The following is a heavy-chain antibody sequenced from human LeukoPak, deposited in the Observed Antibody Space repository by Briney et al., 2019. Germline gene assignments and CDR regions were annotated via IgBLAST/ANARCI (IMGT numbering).Heavy chain of an antibody. CDR2: ISYDGSNE. CDR3: ARVGYYSSGPFSYFDY. J-gene: IGHJ4*02. Sequence: GGSLRLSCAASGFTFSRYAMHWVRQAPGKGLEWVAVISYDGSNEYYAESVKGRSTISRDSSENTLYLEMNSLRVEDTAVYYCARVGYYSSGPFSYFDYWGQGTLVTVSS. CDR1: GFTFSRYA. V-gene: IGHV3-30-3*01. D-gene: IGHD3-10*01.